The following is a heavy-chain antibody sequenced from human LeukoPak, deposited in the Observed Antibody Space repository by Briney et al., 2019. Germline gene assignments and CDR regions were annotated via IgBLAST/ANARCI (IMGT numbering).Heavy chain of an antibody. CDR2: ISSSGSTI. Sequence: PGGSLRLSCATSGFTFSSYEMNWVRQAPGKGLEWVSYISSSGSTIYYADSVKGRFTISRDNAKNSLYLQMNSLRDEDTAVYYCARDRLGATYFDYWGQGTLVTVSS. V-gene: IGHV3-48*03. J-gene: IGHJ4*02. CDR3: ARDRLGATYFDY. D-gene: IGHD1-26*01. CDR1: GFTFSSYE.